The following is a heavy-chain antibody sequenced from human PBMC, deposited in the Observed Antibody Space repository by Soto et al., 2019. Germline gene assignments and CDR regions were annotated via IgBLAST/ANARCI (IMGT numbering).Heavy chain of an antibody. V-gene: IGHV3-21*01. J-gene: IGHJ6*02. Sequence: GGSLRLSCAASGFTFGTFTMSWVRQAPGKGLEWVSSIGTTSTYIYYADSVRGRFTISRDNAKNSLYLQMNSLRAEDTAVYFCARVMCGDCSSYYYYSMDVWGRGTTVTVSS. CDR1: GFTFGTFT. D-gene: IGHD2-21*02. CDR3: ARVMCGDCSSYYYYSMDV. CDR2: IGTTSTYI.